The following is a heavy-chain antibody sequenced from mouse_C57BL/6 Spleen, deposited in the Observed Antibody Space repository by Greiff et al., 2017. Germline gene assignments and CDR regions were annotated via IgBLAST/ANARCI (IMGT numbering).Heavy chain of an antibody. Sequence: EVQLVESEGGLVQPGRSLKLSCTASGFTFSDYYMAWVRQAPDKGLEWVANISYDGSSPYYLASLKSRFIISRDNAKNILYLQMRSLKSEDTATYYCERGWLQYYLDYWGQGTTLTVSS. CDR3: ERGWLQYYLDY. J-gene: IGHJ2*01. V-gene: IGHV5-16*01. CDR1: GFTFSDYY. CDR2: ISYDGSSP. D-gene: IGHD2-3*01.